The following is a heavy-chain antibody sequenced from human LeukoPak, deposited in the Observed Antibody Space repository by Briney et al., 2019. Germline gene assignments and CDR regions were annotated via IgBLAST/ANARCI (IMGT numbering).Heavy chain of an antibody. D-gene: IGHD3-22*01. CDR1: GYTLTELS. V-gene: IGHV1-24*01. CDR2: FDPEDGET. J-gene: IGHJ4*02. CDR3: ATSGSGYYYEFDY. Sequence: ASVKVSCKVSGYTLTELSMHWVRQAPGKGLEWMGGFDPEDGETIYAQKCQGRVTMTEDTSTDTAYMELSSLRSEDTAVYYCATSGSGYYYEFDYWGQGTLVTVSS.